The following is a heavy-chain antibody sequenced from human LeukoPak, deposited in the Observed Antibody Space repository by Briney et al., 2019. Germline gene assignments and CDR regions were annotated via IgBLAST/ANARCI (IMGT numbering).Heavy chain of an antibody. J-gene: IGHJ6*02. D-gene: IGHD3-22*01. CDR2: INPSGGST. CDR3: ARESDSSGYPTPNGMDV. CDR1: GYTFTSYY. V-gene: IGHV1-46*01. Sequence: ASVTVSCKASGYTFTSYYMHWVRQAPGQGLEWMGIINPSGGSTSYAQKFQGRVTMTRDTSTSTVYMELSSLRSEDTAVYYCARESDSSGYPTPNGMDVWGQGTTVTVSS.